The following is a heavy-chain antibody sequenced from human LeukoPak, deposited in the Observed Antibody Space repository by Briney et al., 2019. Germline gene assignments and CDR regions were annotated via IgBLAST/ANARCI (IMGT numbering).Heavy chain of an antibody. J-gene: IGHJ6*02. D-gene: IGHD2-2*01. CDR2: ISSSSSYI. CDR1: GFTFSSYS. Sequence: GGSLRLSFAASGFTFSSYSMNWVRQAPGKGLEWVSSISSSSSYIYYADSVKGRFTISRDNAKNSLYLQMNSLRAEDTAVYYCARDRYQLLFGYYYYGMDVWGQGTTVTVSS. V-gene: IGHV3-21*01. CDR3: ARDRYQLLFGYYYYGMDV.